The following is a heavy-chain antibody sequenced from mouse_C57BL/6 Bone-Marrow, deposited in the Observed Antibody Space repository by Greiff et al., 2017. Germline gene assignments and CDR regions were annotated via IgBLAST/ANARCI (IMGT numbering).Heavy chain of an antibody. CDR2: IYPRSGNT. CDR1: GYTFTSYG. Sequence: QVQLKQSGAELARPGASVKLSCKASGYTFTSYGISWVKQRTGQGLEWIGEIYPRSGNTYYNEKFKGKATLTADKSSSTAYMELRSLTSEDSAVYFCARPSVIHYYGSSSYDYWGQGTMLTVSA. D-gene: IGHD1-1*01. J-gene: IGHJ2*01. CDR3: ARPSVIHYYGSSSYDY. V-gene: IGHV1-81*01.